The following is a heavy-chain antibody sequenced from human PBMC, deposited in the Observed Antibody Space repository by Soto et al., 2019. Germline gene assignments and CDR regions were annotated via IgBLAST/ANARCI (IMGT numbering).Heavy chain of an antibody. V-gene: IGHV1-69*13. CDR3: ARGIRLRWYSNDY. CDR2: IIPIFGTA. Sequence: SVKVSCKASGGTFSSYAISWVRQAPGQGLEWMGGIIPIFGTANYAQKFQGRVTITADESTSTAYMELSGLRSEDTAVYYCARGIRLRWYSNDYWGQGTLVTVSS. CDR1: GGTFSSYA. D-gene: IGHD4-17*01. J-gene: IGHJ4*02.